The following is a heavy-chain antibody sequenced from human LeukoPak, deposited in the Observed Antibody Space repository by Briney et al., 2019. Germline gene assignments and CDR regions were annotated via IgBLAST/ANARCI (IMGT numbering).Heavy chain of an antibody. CDR3: ARDGRSTWYEDS. J-gene: IGHJ4*02. CDR2: ISSTSSYI. Sequence: GSLRLSCAASGFSFSGYSMNWVRQAPGKGLEWVSSISSTSSYIYYADSVKGRFTISRDNAKNSLFLQMNNLRAEDAAIYFCARDGRSTWYEDSWGQGTLVTVSS. D-gene: IGHD6-13*01. CDR1: GFSFSGYS. V-gene: IGHV3-21*01.